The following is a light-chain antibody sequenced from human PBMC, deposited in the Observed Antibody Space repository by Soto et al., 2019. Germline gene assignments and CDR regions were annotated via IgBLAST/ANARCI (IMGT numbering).Light chain of an antibody. CDR3: QTWGTGPWV. CDR1: SGHSSYA. J-gene: IGLJ3*02. Sequence: VLTQSPSASASLGASVKLTCTLSSGHSSYAIAWHQQQPEKGPRYLMKVNSDGSHSKGDGIPDRFSGSSSGAERYLTISSLQSEDEADYYCQTWGTGPWVFGGGTKVTVL. CDR2: VNSDGSH. V-gene: IGLV4-69*01.